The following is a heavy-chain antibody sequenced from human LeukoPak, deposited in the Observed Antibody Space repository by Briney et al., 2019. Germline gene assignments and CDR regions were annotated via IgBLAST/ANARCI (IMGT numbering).Heavy chain of an antibody. CDR3: ARAPRITMVRRVINAFDI. CDR2: IYYSGST. V-gene: IGHV4-31*03. J-gene: IGHJ3*02. D-gene: IGHD3-10*01. CDR1: GGSISSGGYY. Sequence: SETLSLTCTVSGGSISSGGYYWSWIRQHPGKGLEWIGYIYYSGSTYYNPSLKSRVTISVDTSKNQFSLKLSSVTAADTAVYYCARAPRITMVRRVINAFDIWGQGTMVTVSS.